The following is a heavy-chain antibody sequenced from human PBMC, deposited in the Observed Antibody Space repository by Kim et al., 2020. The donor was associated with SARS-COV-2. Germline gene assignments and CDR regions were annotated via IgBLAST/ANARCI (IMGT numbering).Heavy chain of an antibody. CDR1: GYTFTGYY. J-gene: IGHJ1*01. CDR3: ARVFGRRSGSYYTLQH. V-gene: IGHV1-2*02. D-gene: IGHD1-26*01. CDR2: INPNSGGT. Sequence: ASVKVSCKASGYTFTGYYMHWVRQAPGQGLEWMGWINPNSGGTNYAQKFQGRVTMTRDTSISTAYMELSRLRSDDTAVYYCARVFGRRSGSYYTLQHWGQGTLVTVSS.